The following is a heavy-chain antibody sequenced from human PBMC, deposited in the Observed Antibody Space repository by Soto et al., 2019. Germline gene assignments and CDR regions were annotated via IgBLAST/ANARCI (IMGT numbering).Heavy chain of an antibody. D-gene: IGHD3-9*01. CDR2: ISTNSRYT. CDR1: GFTLSDYY. Sequence: GGSLRLSCAASGFTLSDYYMTWIRQAPGKGLEWISYISTNSRYTKYADSVKGRFTISRDDAKNSLYLQMSSLRVEDTAVYYCARVYDILTSAWLDPWGQGTLVTVSS. V-gene: IGHV3-11*03. J-gene: IGHJ5*02. CDR3: ARVYDILTSAWLDP.